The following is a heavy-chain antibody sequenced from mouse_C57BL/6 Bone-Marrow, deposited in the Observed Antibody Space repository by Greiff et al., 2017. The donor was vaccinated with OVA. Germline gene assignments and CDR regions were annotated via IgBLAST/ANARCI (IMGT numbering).Heavy chain of an antibody. CDR2: INPSNGGT. D-gene: IGHD1-1*01. J-gene: IGHJ2*01. CDR3: ARIPGAKVITTPGFDY. CDR1: GYTFTSYW. Sequence: QVQLQQPGTELVKPGASVKLSCKASGYTFTSYWMHWVKQRPGQGLEWIGNINPSNGGTNYNEKFKSKATLTVDKSSSTAYMQLSSLTSEDSAVYYCARIPGAKVITTPGFDYWGQGTTLTVSS. V-gene: IGHV1-53*01.